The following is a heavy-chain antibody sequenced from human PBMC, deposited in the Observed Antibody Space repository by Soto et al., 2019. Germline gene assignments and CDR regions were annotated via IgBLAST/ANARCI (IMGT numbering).Heavy chain of an antibody. D-gene: IGHD1-26*01. Sequence: EVQLLESWGGLVQPGGSLRLSCAASGFTFSSYAMSWVRQAPGKGLEWVSAISGSGGSTYYADSVKGRFTISSDNSKNTLYLQMNSLRAEDTAVYYCAKEWELLGGAYGYWGQGTLVTVSS. CDR3: AKEWELLGGAYGY. CDR2: ISGSGGST. CDR1: GFTFSSYA. J-gene: IGHJ4*02. V-gene: IGHV3-23*01.